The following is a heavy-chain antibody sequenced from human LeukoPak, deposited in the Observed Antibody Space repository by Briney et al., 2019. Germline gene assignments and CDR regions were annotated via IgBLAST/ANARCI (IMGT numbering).Heavy chain of an antibody. D-gene: IGHD6-6*01. V-gene: IGHV4-59*01. CDR3: ARVPHSSSYYGMDV. J-gene: IGHJ6*02. CDR2: IYYSGST. CDR1: GGSISSYY. Sequence: SETLSLTCTVSGGSISSYYWSLIRQPPGKGLEWIGYIYYSGSTNYNPSLKSRVTISVDTSKNQFSLKLSSVTAADTAVYYCARVPHSSSYYGMDVWGQGTTVTVSS.